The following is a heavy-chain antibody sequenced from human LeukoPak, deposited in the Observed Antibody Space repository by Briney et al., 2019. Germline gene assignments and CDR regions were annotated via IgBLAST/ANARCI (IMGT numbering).Heavy chain of an antibody. CDR3: ARDAFMVRGAIHTLMKYNWFDP. V-gene: IGHV3-66*01. Sequence: GGSLRLSCAASGFTVSSNYITWVRQAPGKGLEWVSVIYSDGGTYYADSVKGRFSISRDNSKNTVNLQMNRLRAEDTAVYYCARDAFMVRGAIHTLMKYNWFDPWGQGTLVTVSS. CDR1: GFTVSSNY. J-gene: IGHJ5*02. D-gene: IGHD3-10*01. CDR2: IYSDGGT.